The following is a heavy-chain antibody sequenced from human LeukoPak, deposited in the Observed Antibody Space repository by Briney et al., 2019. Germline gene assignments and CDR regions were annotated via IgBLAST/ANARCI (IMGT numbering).Heavy chain of an antibody. D-gene: IGHD1-26*01. CDR1: RLTFSNFG. Sequence: PGRSLRFSCVASRLTFSNFGMHWVRQAPGKGLEWVAVIWYDGSKKYYADSVKGRFTISRDNSKNTLYLQMNSVTAEDTAVYYCARDPQVSSYYYHGMDVWGQGTTVTVSS. V-gene: IGHV3-33*01. CDR3: ARDPQVSSYYYHGMDV. CDR2: IWYDGSKK. J-gene: IGHJ6*02.